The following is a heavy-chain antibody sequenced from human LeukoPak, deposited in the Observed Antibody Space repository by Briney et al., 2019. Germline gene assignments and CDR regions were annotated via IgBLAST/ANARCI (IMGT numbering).Heavy chain of an antibody. V-gene: IGHV5-51*01. D-gene: IGHD3-16*01. Sequence: GESLKISCQGSGYRFTNSWIAWVRQMPGKGLEWMGMIYIGDSDTRYNPSFQGQVNISADRSINTAYLQWSRLKASDTAMYYCARTSPHVWLDPWGQGTLVIVSS. CDR2: IYIGDSDT. CDR3: ARTSPHVWLDP. CDR1: GYRFTNSW. J-gene: IGHJ5*02.